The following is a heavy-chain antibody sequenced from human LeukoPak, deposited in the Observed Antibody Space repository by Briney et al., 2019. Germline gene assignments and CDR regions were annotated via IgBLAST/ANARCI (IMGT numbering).Heavy chain of an antibody. Sequence: PSETLSLTCTVSGGSISSYYWSWIRQPPGKGLEWIGYIYYSGSTNYNPPLKSRVTISVDTSKNQFSLKLSSVTAADTAVYYCARVGSGSYLDYWGQGTLVTVSS. CDR2: IYYSGST. J-gene: IGHJ4*02. V-gene: IGHV4-59*01. CDR3: ARVGSGSYLDY. CDR1: GGSISSYY. D-gene: IGHD1-26*01.